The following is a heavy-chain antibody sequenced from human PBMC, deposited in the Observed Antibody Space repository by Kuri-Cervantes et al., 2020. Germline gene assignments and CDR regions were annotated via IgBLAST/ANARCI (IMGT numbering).Heavy chain of an antibody. V-gene: IGHV3-21*01. Sequence: GGSLRLSCAASGFTFSSYSMNWVRQAPGKGLEWVSSISSSSSYIYYADSVKGRFTISRDNSKNTLYLQMNSLRAEDTAVYYCATGRGSRLGGQNWFDPWGQGTLVTVSS. J-gene: IGHJ5*02. CDR1: GFTFSSYS. D-gene: IGHD3-16*01. CDR2: ISSSSSYI. CDR3: ATGRGSRLGGQNWFDP.